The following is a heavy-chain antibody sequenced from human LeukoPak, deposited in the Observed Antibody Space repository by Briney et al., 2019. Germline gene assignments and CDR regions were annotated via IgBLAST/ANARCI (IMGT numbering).Heavy chain of an antibody. CDR2: ITTDESGT. J-gene: IGHJ3*02. Sequence: GGSLRLSCAASGFTFSTYWMHWVRQAPGKGLVWVSRITTDESGTTYADSVKGRFTISRDNAKNTLYLQMNSLRAEDTAVYYCARGAYGFDIWGQGTMVTVSS. CDR3: ARGAYGFDI. CDR1: GFTFSTYW. V-gene: IGHV3-74*03. D-gene: IGHD1-26*01.